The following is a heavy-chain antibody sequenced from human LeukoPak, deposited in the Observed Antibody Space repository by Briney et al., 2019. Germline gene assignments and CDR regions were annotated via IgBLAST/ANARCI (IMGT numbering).Heavy chain of an antibody. D-gene: IGHD5-18*01. Sequence: SETLPLTCTVSGGSIGDDYFTWIRQPAGKGLEWIGRIHSGGTTNYNPSLMSRVTLSIDTSEKQISLRLTSMTAADTALYYCARDNGSGYTYGYEHYYYYIDVWGKGTTVTVSS. V-gene: IGHV4-4*07. CDR1: GGSIGDDY. CDR2: IHSGGTT. J-gene: IGHJ6*03. CDR3: ARDNGSGYTYGYEHYYYYIDV.